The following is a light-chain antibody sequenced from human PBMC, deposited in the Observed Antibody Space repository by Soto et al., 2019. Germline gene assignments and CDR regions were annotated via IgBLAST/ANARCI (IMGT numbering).Light chain of an antibody. V-gene: IGKV3-15*01. CDR1: QGIGDT. CDR2: DTS. J-gene: IGKJ4*01. Sequence: EVVVRQSPSSLCVSPLEGSTLSCRASQGIGDTLAWYQHKPGQTPRLLIYDTSTRATGVPTRFSGSRSGAEFTLTINSLQSEDFAVYYCQPYNNWPLTFGGGTKVDIK. CDR3: QPYNNWPLT.